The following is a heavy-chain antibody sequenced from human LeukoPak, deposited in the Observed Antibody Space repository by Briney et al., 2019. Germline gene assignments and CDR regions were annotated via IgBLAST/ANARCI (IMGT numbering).Heavy chain of an antibody. CDR1: GGSISTYY. D-gene: IGHD5-24*01. CDR3: ARHSRYGYLPAFDY. J-gene: IGHJ4*02. V-gene: IGHV4-59*08. CDR2: IYYSGST. Sequence: SETLSLTCTVSGGSISTYYWSWIRQPPGKGLGWIGYIYYSGSTNYNPSLKSRVTISVDTSKNQFSLKLSSVTAADTAVYYCARHSRYGYLPAFDYWGQGTLVTVSS.